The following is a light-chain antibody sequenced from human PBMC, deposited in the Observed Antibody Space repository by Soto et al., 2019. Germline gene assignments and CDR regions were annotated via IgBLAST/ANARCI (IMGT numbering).Light chain of an antibody. CDR1: SSDVGGYNH. CDR3: SPLAGSKNPFV. V-gene: IGLV2-8*01. J-gene: IGLJ1*01. Sequence: QSVLTQPPSASGSPGQSVTISCTGTSSDVGGYNHVSWYQQHPGKAPKLMIYDVNKRPSGVPDRFSGSKSGNTASLTVSGLRVEDEGVYSCSPLAGSKNPFVSGTGTMFPAL. CDR2: DVN.